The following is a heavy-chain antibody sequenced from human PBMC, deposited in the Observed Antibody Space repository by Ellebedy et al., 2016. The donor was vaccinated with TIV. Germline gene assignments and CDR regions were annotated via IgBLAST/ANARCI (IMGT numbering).Heavy chain of an antibody. CDR1: GFTFSNYA. V-gene: IGHV3-30*04. J-gene: IGHJ4*02. D-gene: IGHD1-26*01. Sequence: GESLKISXAASGFTFSNYAMNWVCQAPGKGLEWVAFISYDGNNKYYADSVKGRFTLSRDNSKNTLYLEMNSLRAEDTAVYYCARDRSYSPTYWGQGTLVTVSS. CDR2: ISYDGNNK. CDR3: ARDRSYSPTY.